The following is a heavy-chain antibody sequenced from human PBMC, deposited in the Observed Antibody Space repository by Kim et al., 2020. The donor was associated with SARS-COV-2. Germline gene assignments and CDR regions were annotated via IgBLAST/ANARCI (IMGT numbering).Heavy chain of an antibody. V-gene: IGHV4-34*01. D-gene: IGHD6-19*01. Sequence: SETLSLTCAVYGGSFSGYYWSWIRQPPGKGLEWIGEINHSGSTNYNPSLKSRVTISVDTSKNQFSLKLSSVTAADTAVYYCARAPPVAVAGYAGGWFDPWGQGTLVTVSS. CDR2: INHSGST. J-gene: IGHJ5*02. CDR1: GGSFSGYY. CDR3: ARAPPVAVAGYAGGWFDP.